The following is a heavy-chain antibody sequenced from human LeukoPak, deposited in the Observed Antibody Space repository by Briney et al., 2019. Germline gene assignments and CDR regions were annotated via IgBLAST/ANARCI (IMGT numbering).Heavy chain of an antibody. J-gene: IGHJ1*01. Sequence: QPSETLSLTCAVYGVSFSGYYWSWIRQPPGKGLEWIGEINHSGSTNYNPSLKSRVTISVDTSKNQFSLKLSSVTAADTAVYYCARGLKQWRSAGKYFQHWGQGTLVTVSS. CDR3: ARGLKQWRSAGKYFQH. CDR1: GVSFSGYY. D-gene: IGHD6-19*01. V-gene: IGHV4-34*01. CDR2: INHSGST.